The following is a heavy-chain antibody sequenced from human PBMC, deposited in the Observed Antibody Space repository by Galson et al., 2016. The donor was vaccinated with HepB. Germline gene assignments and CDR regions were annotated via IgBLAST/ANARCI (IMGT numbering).Heavy chain of an antibody. Sequence: SLRLSCAASGFTFNNAWMSWVRQAPGKGLEWVGRIKSEIDGGTTDYAAPVKGRFTISRDDSKNTLYLQMNSLKTEDTAIYYCTTVGLYCSSTSCWEGGYGMDVWGRGTTVTVSS. CDR1: GFTFNNAW. J-gene: IGHJ6*02. CDR3: TTVGLYCSSTSCWEGGYGMDV. CDR2: IKSEIDGGTT. V-gene: IGHV3-15*01. D-gene: IGHD2-2*01.